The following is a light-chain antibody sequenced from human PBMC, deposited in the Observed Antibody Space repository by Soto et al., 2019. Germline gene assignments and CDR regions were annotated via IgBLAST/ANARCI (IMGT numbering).Light chain of an antibody. J-gene: IGKJ5*01. CDR3: QLSQQRSSWPTIA. Sequence: DILLTQSPATLSLSPGNRVTLSCRGDESISRSLAWYQQRPGKPHRILIYDASFRATGIPERFSGSGSGTDFTLSISSLEPEDFEVYYCQLSQQRSSWPTIAFGHGTRLEIK. CDR2: DAS. V-gene: IGKV3-11*01. CDR1: ESISRS.